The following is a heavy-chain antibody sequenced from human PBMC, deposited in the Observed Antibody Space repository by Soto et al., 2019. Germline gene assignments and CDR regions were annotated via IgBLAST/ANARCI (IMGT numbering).Heavy chain of an antibody. V-gene: IGHV3-53*01. J-gene: IGHJ4*02. Sequence: EVQLVESGGGLIQPGGSLRLSCAVSGFTVSNNYMSWVRQAPGKGLEGVSVIYSGGYTAYGDSVKGRFTISRDNSKNTRHLQTTGLRAEEPAVVYGADSGGGGGYWGQGTLVTVSS. CDR2: IYSGGYT. CDR1: GFTVSNNY. CDR3: ADSGGGGGY. D-gene: IGHD2-15*01.